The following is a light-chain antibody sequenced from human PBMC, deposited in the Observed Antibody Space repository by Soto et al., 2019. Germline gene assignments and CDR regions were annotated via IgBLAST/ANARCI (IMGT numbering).Light chain of an antibody. CDR2: AAS. V-gene: IGKV1-39*01. J-gene: IGKJ5*01. Sequence: DIQMTQSPSSLSASVGDRVTITCRASRGSNTYVNWYQQKPGKAPKLLIYAASSLQSGVPSRFSGSGSGTDFTLTISSLQPEDFATYYCQQSYSTPPITFGQGTRLEIK. CDR1: RGSNTY. CDR3: QQSYSTPPIT.